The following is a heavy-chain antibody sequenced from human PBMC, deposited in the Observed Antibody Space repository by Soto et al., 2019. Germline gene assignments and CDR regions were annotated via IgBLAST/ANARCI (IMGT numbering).Heavy chain of an antibody. CDR2: VSDRSGNT. D-gene: IGHD6-19*01. J-gene: IGHJ6*02. CDR1: GFTFSDYA. V-gene: IGHV3-23*01. CDR3: AKDWHVMDVAGHDYYYGVDV. Sequence: EVQLLESGGGLVQPGGSLRLSCAASGFTFSDYAMRWVRQAPGKGLEWVAGVSDRSGNTYYADSVKGRFTISSDDSKSTLYLHMNSLRADDTAVYYCAKDWHVMDVAGHDYYYGVDVWGQGTTVTVSS.